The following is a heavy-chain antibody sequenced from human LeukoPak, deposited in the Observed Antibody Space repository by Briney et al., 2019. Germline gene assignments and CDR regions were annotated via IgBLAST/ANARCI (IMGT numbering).Heavy chain of an antibody. CDR1: GGTFSSYA. CDR3: ARDPKFPGAGSSWPGGAFDI. CDR2: IIPIFGTA. D-gene: IGHD6-13*01. Sequence: SVKVSCKASGGTFSSYAISWVRQAPGQGLEWMGGIIPIFGTANYAQKFQGRVTITADESTSTAYMELSSLRSEDTAVYYCARDPKFPGAGSSWPGGAFDIWGQGTMVTVSS. J-gene: IGHJ3*02. V-gene: IGHV1-69*13.